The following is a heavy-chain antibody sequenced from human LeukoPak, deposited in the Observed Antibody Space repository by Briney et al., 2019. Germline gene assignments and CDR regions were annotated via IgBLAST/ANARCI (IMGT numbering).Heavy chain of an antibody. J-gene: IGHJ4*02. CDR3: ANSANYYGSEFDY. V-gene: IGHV3-23*01. Sequence: GGSLRLACAASGFTFSSYAMSWVRQAPGKGLEWVSAISGSGGSTYYADSVKGRFTISRDNSKNTLYLQMNSLRAEDTAVYYCANSANYYGSEFDYWGQGTLVTVSS. CDR1: GFTFSSYA. CDR2: ISGSGGST. D-gene: IGHD3-10*01.